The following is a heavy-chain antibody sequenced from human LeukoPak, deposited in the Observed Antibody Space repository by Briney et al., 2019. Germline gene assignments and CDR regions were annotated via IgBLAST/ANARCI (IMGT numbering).Heavy chain of an antibody. CDR3: AKPPGVYGSGPYYYYYMDV. V-gene: IGHV3-23*01. CDR2: ISHSGDSA. D-gene: IGHD3-10*01. CDR1: GFTFSIYA. Sequence: HAGGSLRLSCAASGFTFSIYAMSWVRQAPGKGLEWVSSISHSGDSAYYADSVKGCFTVSRDNSKNTLYLQMNSLRAEDTAVYYCAKPPGVYGSGPYYYYYMDVWGKGTTVTVSS. J-gene: IGHJ6*03.